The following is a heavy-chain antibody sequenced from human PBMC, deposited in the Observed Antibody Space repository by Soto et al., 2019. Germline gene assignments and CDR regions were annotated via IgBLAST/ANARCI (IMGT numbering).Heavy chain of an antibody. CDR2: IKEDGSQK. D-gene: IGHD1-26*01. Sequence: EVQLVESGGGLVQPGGSLRLSCAASGFSFSMYWMSWVRQAPGRGLEWVANIKEDGSQKYYVDSVKGRFTISRDNAKNSLYLHMNSLRAEDTAVYYCARHQVGYRVTDYWGQGPLVTVSS. CDR1: GFSFSMYW. CDR3: ARHQVGYRVTDY. V-gene: IGHV3-7*03. J-gene: IGHJ4*02.